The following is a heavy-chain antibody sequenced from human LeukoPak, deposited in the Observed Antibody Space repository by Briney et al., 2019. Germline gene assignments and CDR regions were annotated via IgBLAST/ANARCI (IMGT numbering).Heavy chain of an antibody. Sequence: SETLSLTCTVSGGSISSSSYYWGWIRQPRGKGLEWIGSIYYSGSTYYNPSLKSRVTISVGTSKNQFSLKLSSVTAADTAVYYCASLTLTYYFDYWGQGTLVTVSS. V-gene: IGHV4-39*01. CDR2: IYYSGST. CDR3: ASLTLTYYFDY. D-gene: IGHD3-16*01. J-gene: IGHJ4*02. CDR1: GGSISSSSYY.